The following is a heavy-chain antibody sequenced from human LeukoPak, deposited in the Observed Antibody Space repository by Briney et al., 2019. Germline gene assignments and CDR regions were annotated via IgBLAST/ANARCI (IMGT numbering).Heavy chain of an antibody. CDR3: ARVRPNYYYYMDV. J-gene: IGHJ6*03. V-gene: IGHV4-34*01. CDR1: GASLSNYY. CDR2: ITHDGRI. Sequence: SETLSLTCAVYGASLSNYYWSWIRQPPGKGLEWIGEITHDGRINYSPSLRGRVTISEDTSKSQFSLKLRSVTAADTAVYYCARVRPNYYYYMDVWGKGTTVTVSS.